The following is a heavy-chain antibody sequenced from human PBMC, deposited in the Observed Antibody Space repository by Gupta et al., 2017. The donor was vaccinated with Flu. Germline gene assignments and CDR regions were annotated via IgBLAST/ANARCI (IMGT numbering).Heavy chain of an antibody. V-gene: IGHV3-7*01. CDR2: IKTDGSGK. Sequence: EVQLVESGGDLVQPGGSLRLSCAATGFTLSTYWRYWVRQSPGKGLEWVASIKTDGSGKYHVDSVKGRFTISRDNAKNSLYLQMTSLRVEDTAVYFCARDIITGWSFEYWGQGTPSPSPQ. CDR3: ARDIITGWSFEY. D-gene: IGHD6-19*01. J-gene: IGHJ4*02. CDR1: GFTLSTYW.